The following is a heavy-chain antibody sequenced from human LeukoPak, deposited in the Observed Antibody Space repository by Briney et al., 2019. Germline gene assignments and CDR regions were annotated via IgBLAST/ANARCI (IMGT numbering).Heavy chain of an antibody. J-gene: IGHJ4*02. Sequence: SETLSLTCTVSGGSISSYYWSWIRQPAGKGLEWIGRIYTSGSTNYNPSLKSRVTMSVDTSKNQFSLKLSSVTAADTAVYYCARGKRGGTMIVVVSHFDYWGQGTLVTVSS. D-gene: IGHD3-22*01. CDR1: GGSISSYY. V-gene: IGHV4-4*07. CDR3: ARGKRGGTMIVVVSHFDY. CDR2: IYTSGST.